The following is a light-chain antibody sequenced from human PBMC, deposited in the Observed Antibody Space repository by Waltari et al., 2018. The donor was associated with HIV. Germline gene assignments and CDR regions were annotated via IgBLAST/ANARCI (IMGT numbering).Light chain of an antibody. CDR2: GAS. Sequence: EIVMTQSPATLSVSPGERATLSCRASQSVSSNLAWYQQKPGQAPRLLIYGASTRATGSPARFSGSGSGTEFTLTISSLQSEDFAVYYCQQYNNWPRETFGQGTKVEIK. V-gene: IGKV3-15*01. J-gene: IGKJ1*01. CDR1: QSVSSN. CDR3: QQYNNWPRET.